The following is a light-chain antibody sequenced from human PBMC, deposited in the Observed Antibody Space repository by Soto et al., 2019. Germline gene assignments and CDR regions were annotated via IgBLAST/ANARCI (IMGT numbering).Light chain of an antibody. CDR1: QSVLYSSNNKNY. J-gene: IGKJ4*01. V-gene: IGKV4-1*01. CDR2: WAS. CDR3: QQYYSTPRLT. Sequence: DIVMTQSPDSLAVSLGERATINCKSSQSVLYSSNNKNYLAWYQQKPGQPPKLLIYWASTRESGVPDRFSGXXSGTDXXLXIXSLXXXXVAVYYCQQYYSTPRLTFGGGTKVEIK.